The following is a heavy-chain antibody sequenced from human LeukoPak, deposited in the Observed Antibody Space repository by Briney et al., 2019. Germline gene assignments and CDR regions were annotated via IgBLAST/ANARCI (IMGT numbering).Heavy chain of an antibody. CDR3: ARDLSLGRHDDGEPFDF. D-gene: IGHD4-17*01. Sequence: ASVMVSCKTSGYTFTNHGISWVRQAPGQGLEWMGWISGYNGNTNYVQKFRGRITMTTDTSTSTAYLQLRSLRSDDTALYYCARDLSLGRHDDGEPFDFWGQGTPVTVSS. CDR1: GYTFTNHG. J-gene: IGHJ4*02. CDR2: ISGYNGNT. V-gene: IGHV1-18*01.